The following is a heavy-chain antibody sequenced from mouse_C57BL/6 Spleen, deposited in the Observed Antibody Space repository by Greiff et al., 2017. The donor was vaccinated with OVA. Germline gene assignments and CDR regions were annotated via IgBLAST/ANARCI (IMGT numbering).Heavy chain of an antibody. Sequence: EVKLMESGPELVKPGASVKISCKASGYSFTGYYMNWVKQSPEKSLEWIGEINPSTGGTTYNQKFKAKATLTVDKSSSTAYMQLKSLTSEDSAVYYGARSGTTVVATGAMDYWGQGTSVTVSS. CDR3: ARSGTTVVATGAMDY. CDR2: INPSTGGT. J-gene: IGHJ4*01. V-gene: IGHV1-42*01. CDR1: GYSFTGYY. D-gene: IGHD1-1*01.